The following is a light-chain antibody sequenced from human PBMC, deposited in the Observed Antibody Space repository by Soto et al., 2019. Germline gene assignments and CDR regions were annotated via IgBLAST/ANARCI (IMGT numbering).Light chain of an antibody. CDR3: QQYHNWPPQYT. CDR2: GAS. CDR1: QSVASN. V-gene: IGKV3-15*01. Sequence: EIVMTQSPASLSVSPGDGASLSCWASQSVASNVAWYQQKPGQGPRLLIHGASTRAAGVPARFSGSGSGTDFTLTISCLQSEDFSVYFCQQYHNWPPQYTFGQGTELQIK. J-gene: IGKJ2*01.